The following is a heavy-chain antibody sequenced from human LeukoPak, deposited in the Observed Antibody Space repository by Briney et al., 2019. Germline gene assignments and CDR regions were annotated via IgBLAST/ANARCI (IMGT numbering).Heavy chain of an antibody. CDR1: GYTFTSYG. J-gene: IGHJ4*02. CDR3: ARGDTMIVVQYYFDY. D-gene: IGHD3-22*01. CDR2: ISAYNGNT. Sequence: GAPVKVSCKASGYTFTSYGISWVRQAPRQGLEWMGWISAYNGNTNYAQKLQGRVTMTTDTSTSTAYMELRSLRSDDTAVYYCARGDTMIVVQYYFDYWGQGTLVTVSS. V-gene: IGHV1-18*01.